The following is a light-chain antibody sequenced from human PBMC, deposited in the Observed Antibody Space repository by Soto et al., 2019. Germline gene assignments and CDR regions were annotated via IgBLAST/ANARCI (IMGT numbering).Light chain of an antibody. CDR2: GAS. V-gene: IGKV3-15*01. Sequence: EIVMTQSLATLSVSPGERATLSCRASQSVSINLAWYQQKPGQAPRLLIYGASTRATGIPARFSGSGSGTEFTLTISSLQSEDCAVYYCQQYNNWPPPLTFGGGTKVEI. CDR1: QSVSIN. CDR3: QQYNNWPPPLT. J-gene: IGKJ4*01.